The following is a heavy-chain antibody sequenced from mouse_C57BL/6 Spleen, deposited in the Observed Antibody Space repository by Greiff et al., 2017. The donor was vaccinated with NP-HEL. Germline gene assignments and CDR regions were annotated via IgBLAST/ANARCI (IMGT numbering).Heavy chain of an antibody. CDR1: GYTFTSYW. Sequence: QVQLQQPGAELVMPGASVKLSCKASGYTFTSYWMHWVKQRPGQGLEWIGEIDPSDSYTNYNQKFKGKSTLTVDKSSSTAYMQLSSLTSEDSAVYYCAINYYGSSNWFAYWGQGTLVTVSA. CDR2: IDPSDSYT. V-gene: IGHV1-69*01. J-gene: IGHJ3*01. D-gene: IGHD1-1*01. CDR3: AINYYGSSNWFAY.